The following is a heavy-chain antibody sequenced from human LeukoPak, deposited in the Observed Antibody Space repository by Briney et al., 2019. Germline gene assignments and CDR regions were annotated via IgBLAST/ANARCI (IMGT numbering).Heavy chain of an antibody. D-gene: IGHD3-9*01. V-gene: IGHV3-23*01. CDR3: AKGDWDILTPDY. Sequence: GGSLRLSCAASGFTFGHYAMNWVRQAPGKGLEWVSVISGSGSTYYADSVKGRFTISRDNSENTVYLEMNGLRAEDTAIYYCAKGDWDILTPDYWGQGTLVTVSS. J-gene: IGHJ4*02. CDR1: GFTFGHYA. CDR2: ISGSGST.